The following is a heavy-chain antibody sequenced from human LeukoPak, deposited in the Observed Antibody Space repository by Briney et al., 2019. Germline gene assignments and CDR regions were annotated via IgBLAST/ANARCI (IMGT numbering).Heavy chain of an antibody. CDR2: IYYRGNT. J-gene: IGHJ3*02. CDR1: GGSIISSFYY. CDR3: AIRETVYNYGGNDAFDI. V-gene: IGHV4-39*01. D-gene: IGHD5-24*01. Sequence: PSETLSLTCPVSGGSIISSFYYWGWVRQPPGKGLEWIGSIYYRGNTYYNPSLKSRVTISVDTSKNQFSLKLSSVTAADTAVYYCAIRETVYNYGGNDAFDIWGQGTMVTVSS.